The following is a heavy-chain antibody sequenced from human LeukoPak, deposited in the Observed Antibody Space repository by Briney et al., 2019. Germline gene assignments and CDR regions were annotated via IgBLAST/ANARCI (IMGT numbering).Heavy chain of an antibody. CDR2: ISYSGST. Sequence: SETLSLSCTVSGGSISSYYWNWIRQPPGKGLEWIGYISYSGSTNYNPSLKSRVTLSLDTSKNQFSLNLRSVTAADTAVYYCARGFDSKSTYFDYWGQGTLVTVSS. CDR3: ARGFDSKSTYFDY. CDR1: GGSISSYY. J-gene: IGHJ4*02. V-gene: IGHV4-59*01. D-gene: IGHD5-12*01.